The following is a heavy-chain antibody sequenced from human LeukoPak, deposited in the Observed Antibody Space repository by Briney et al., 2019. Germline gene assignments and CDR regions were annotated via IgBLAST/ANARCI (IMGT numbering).Heavy chain of an antibody. V-gene: IGHV2-5*02. CDR1: GFSLSTSGVG. CDR2: VYWDDDK. J-gene: IGHJ4*02. CDR3: AHRGIAVAGPETYFDY. D-gene: IGHD6-19*01. Sequence: SGPTLVNPTQTLTLTCTFSGFSLSTSGVGVGWIRQPPGKALEWLALVYWDDDKRYSPSLKSRLTITKDTSKNQVVLTMTNMDPVDTATYYRAHRGIAVAGPETYFDYWGQGTLVTVSS.